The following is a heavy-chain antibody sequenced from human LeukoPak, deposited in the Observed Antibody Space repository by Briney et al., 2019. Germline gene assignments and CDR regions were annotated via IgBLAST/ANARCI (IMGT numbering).Heavy chain of an antibody. CDR2: ISSSGSTI. J-gene: IGHJ4*02. CDR1: GFTFSSYE. Sequence: GESLRLSCAASGFTFSSYEMNWVRQAPGKGLEWVSYISSSGSTIYYADSVRGRFAISRDDAKSSLYLHMNSLRAEDTAVYYCTRDPHALDYWGQGTLVTVSS. V-gene: IGHV3-48*03. CDR3: TRDPHALDY.